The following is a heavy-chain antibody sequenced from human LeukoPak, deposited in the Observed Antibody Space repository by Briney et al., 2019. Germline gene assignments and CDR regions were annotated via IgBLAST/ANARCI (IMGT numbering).Heavy chain of an antibody. D-gene: IGHD3-10*01. CDR1: GFTFSIYG. V-gene: IGHV3-30*03. Sequence: GGSLRLSCAASGFTFSIYGMHWVRQAPGKGLEWVAVISYDGSNKYYADSVKGRFTISRDHSKNTLYLQMNSLRSDDTAVYYCARGSTYYYGSGSYPYWGQGTLVTVSS. J-gene: IGHJ4*02. CDR2: ISYDGSNK. CDR3: ARGSTYYYGSGSYPY.